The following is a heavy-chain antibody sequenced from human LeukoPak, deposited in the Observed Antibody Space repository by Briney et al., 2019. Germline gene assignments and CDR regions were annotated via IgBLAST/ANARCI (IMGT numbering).Heavy chain of an antibody. CDR2: IYYSGST. D-gene: IGHD3-10*01. V-gene: IGHV4-39*06. CDR1: GASISSGSYY. J-gene: IGHJ4*02. Sequence: SETLSLTCTVSGASISSGSYYWGWIRQPPGKGLEWIGNIYYSGSTYYNPSLKSRLTISVDKSRNQFALRLSSVTAADTAVYYCIRENPQQGSEDYWGQGTLVTVSS. CDR3: IRENPQQGSEDY.